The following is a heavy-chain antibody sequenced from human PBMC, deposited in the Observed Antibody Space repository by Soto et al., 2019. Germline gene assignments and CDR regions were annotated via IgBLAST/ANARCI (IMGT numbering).Heavy chain of an antibody. D-gene: IGHD2-8*02. CDR2: IYYSGST. V-gene: IGHV4-59*01. CDR3: ARVPVGSALGDWFDP. Sequence: PSETLSLTCTFSGFSISSYYWSWIRQPPGKGLEWIGYIYYSGSTNYNPSLKSRVTISVDTSKNQFSLKLSSVTAADTAVYYCARVPVGSALGDWFDPWGQGTLVTVSS. CDR1: GFSISSYY. J-gene: IGHJ5*02.